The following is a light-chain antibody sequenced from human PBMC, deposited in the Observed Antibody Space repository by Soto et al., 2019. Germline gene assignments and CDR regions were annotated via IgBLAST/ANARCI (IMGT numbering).Light chain of an antibody. J-gene: IGKJ5*01. V-gene: IGKV1-33*01. CDR3: QQYENLHT. Sequence: MKKYPSSVSASVGHRVTITSQASQNINNYLNWYQQKPGRATKLLIYDASNLEAGVHSRFRGSGSGTDFTFTISRLQTEDIATYYCQQYENLHTFGQGTRLEIK. CDR2: DAS. CDR1: QNINNY.